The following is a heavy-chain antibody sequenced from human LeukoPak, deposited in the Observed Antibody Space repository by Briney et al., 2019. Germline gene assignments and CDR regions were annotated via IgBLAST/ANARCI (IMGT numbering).Heavy chain of an antibody. CDR1: GFTFSDYY. V-gene: IGHV3-30*03. J-gene: IGHJ4*02. Sequence: PGGSLRLSCAASGFTFSDYYMSWIRQAPGKGLEWVALISYDESYRYYADSVKGRFTISRDNSKNTLYLQMNSLRAEDTAVYYCARVQWELLYPDYWGQGTLVTVSS. CDR2: ISYDESYR. D-gene: IGHD1-26*01. CDR3: ARVQWELLYPDY.